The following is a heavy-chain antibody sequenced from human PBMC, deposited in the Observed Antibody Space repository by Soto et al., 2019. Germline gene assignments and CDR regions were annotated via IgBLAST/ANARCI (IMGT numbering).Heavy chain of an antibody. CDR2: INAGNGNT. Sequence: QVQLVQSGAEVKKPGASVKVSCKASGYTFTSYAMHWVRQAPGQRLEWMGWINAGNGNTKYSQKFQGRVTITRDTSASTAYMELGSLRTEDTAVYYCARGPGGPDGPGDFWGQGTLVNVSS. CDR1: GYTFTSYA. D-gene: IGHD2-15*01. J-gene: IGHJ4*02. V-gene: IGHV1-3*01. CDR3: ARGPGGPDGPGDF.